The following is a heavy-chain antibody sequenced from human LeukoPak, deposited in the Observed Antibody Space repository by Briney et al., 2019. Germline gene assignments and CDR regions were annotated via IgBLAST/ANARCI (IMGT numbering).Heavy chain of an antibody. CDR2: IYYSGST. CDR3: ARDSGSGEGWFDP. D-gene: IGHD3-10*01. J-gene: IGHJ5*02. Sequence: SETLSLTCAVYGGSFSGYYWSWIRQPPGKGLEWIGHIYYSGSTNYNPSLKSRVTISVDTSKNQFSLKLSSVTAADTAVYYCARDSGSGEGWFDPWGQGTLVTVSS. V-gene: IGHV4-59*01. CDR1: GGSFSGYY.